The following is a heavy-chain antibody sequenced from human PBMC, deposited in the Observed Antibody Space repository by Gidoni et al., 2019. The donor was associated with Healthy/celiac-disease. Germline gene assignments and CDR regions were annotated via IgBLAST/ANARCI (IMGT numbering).Heavy chain of an antibody. D-gene: IGHD4-17*01. J-gene: IGHJ4*02. Sequence: QVQLQQWGAGLLKPSETLSLTCAVYGGSFSGYYWSWIRQPPGKGLEWIGGSNHSGSTNYNPSLKSRVTISVDTSKNQCSLKLSSVTAADTAVYYCARTRTSSPYGYWGQGTLVTVSS. CDR1: GGSFSGYY. CDR3: ARTRTSSPYGY. CDR2: SNHSGST. V-gene: IGHV4-34*01.